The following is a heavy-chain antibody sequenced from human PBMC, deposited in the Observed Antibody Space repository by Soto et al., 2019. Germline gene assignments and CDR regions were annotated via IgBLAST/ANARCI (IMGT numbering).Heavy chain of an antibody. V-gene: IGHV4-4*07. Sequence: SETLSLTCTVSGGSISSYCWSWSRQPAGKGLEWIGRIYTSGSTNYNPSLKSRVTMSVDTSKNQFSLKLSSVTAADTAVYYCARGHSSSWELDYWGQGTLVTVSS. J-gene: IGHJ4*02. CDR1: GGSISSYC. D-gene: IGHD6-13*01. CDR3: ARGHSSSWELDY. CDR2: IYTSGST.